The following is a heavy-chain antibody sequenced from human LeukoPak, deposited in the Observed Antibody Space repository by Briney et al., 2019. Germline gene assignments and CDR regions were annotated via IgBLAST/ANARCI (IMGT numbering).Heavy chain of an antibody. CDR2: IYTRGST. CDR1: GGSISSYY. Sequence: SETLSLTCTVSGGSISSYYWSWIRQPAGKGLEWIGRIYTRGSTNYNPSLKSRVTMSADMSKNQFSLKLSSVTAADAAVYYCAGEGHYYDSTGYYYGGEDYWGQGTLVTVSS. J-gene: IGHJ4*02. D-gene: IGHD3-22*01. V-gene: IGHV4-4*07. CDR3: AGEGHYYDSTGYYYGGEDY.